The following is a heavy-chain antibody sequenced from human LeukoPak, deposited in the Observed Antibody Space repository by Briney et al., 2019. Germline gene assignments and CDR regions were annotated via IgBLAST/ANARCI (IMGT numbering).Heavy chain of an antibody. Sequence: GGSLRLSCAASGFTFSSNYMSWVRQAPGKGLEWVAVVYRGGSTQYSDAAKGRFTISSDNSKNTLYLHMISLRAADTAAYYCARDWELAPYFDYWGQGTLVTVSS. CDR2: VYRGGST. J-gene: IGHJ4*02. V-gene: IGHV3-66*01. D-gene: IGHD1-26*01. CDR1: GFTFSSNY. CDR3: ARDWELAPYFDY.